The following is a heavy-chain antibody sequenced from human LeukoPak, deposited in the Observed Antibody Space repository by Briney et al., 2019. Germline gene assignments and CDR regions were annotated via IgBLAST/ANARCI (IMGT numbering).Heavy chain of an antibody. CDR3: TRGKPETVVDS. Sequence: QPSETLSLTCTVYGGSFSDYCWSWIRQSPGKGLEWIGEINHSGSINYNPSLKSRVTISVDTSKKQFSLKLTSVTAADTAVYYCTRGKPETVVDSWGQGTLVTVSS. V-gene: IGHV4-34*01. CDR1: GGSFSDYC. J-gene: IGHJ4*02. D-gene: IGHD2-21*02. CDR2: INHSGSI.